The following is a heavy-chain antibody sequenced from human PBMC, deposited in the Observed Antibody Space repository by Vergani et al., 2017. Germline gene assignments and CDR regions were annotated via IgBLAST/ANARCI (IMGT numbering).Heavy chain of an antibody. J-gene: IGHJ3*02. CDR1: GGSFSGYY. Sequence: QVQLQQWGAGLLKPSETLSLTCAVYGGSFSGYYWSWIRPPPGKGLEWIGDINHSGSTNYNPSLKSRVTLSVDTSKNQFSLKLSSVTAADTAVYYCAREYSSSRSGAFDIWGQGTMVTVSS. CDR2: INHSGST. CDR3: AREYSSSRSGAFDI. V-gene: IGHV4-34*01. D-gene: IGHD6-13*01.